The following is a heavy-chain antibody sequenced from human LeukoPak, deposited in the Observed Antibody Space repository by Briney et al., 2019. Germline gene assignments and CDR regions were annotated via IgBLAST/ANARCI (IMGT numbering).Heavy chain of an antibody. J-gene: IGHJ3*02. D-gene: IGHD1-26*01. CDR3: ARRHSGSYYVYAFDI. CDR1: GGSISSSSYY. V-gene: IGHV4-39*01. CDR2: IYYSGST. Sequence: SETLSLTCTVSGGSISSSSYYWGWIRQPPGKGLEWIGSIYYSGSTYYNPSLKSRVTISVDTSKNQFSLKLSSVTAADTAVYYCARRHSGSYYVYAFDIWGQGTMVTVSS.